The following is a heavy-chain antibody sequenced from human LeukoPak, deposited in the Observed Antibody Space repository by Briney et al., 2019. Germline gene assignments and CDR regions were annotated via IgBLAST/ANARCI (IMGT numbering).Heavy chain of an antibody. V-gene: IGHV4-34*01. D-gene: IGHD6-19*01. J-gene: IGHJ4*02. Sequence: SETLSLTCAVYGGSFSGYYWSWIRQPPGKGLEWIGEINHSGSTNYNPSLKSRVTISVDTSKNQFSLRLSSVTAADTAVYYCARPGWRYYFDYWGQGTLVTVSS. CDR3: ARPGWRYYFDY. CDR2: INHSGST. CDR1: GGSFSGYY.